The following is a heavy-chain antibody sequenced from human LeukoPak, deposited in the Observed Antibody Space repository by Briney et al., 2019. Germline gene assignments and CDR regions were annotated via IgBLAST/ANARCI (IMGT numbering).Heavy chain of an antibody. D-gene: IGHD6-13*01. V-gene: IGHV4-30-4*01. CDR2: IYYSGST. J-gene: IGHJ6*04. CDR3: ARVPSGGSWYGMDV. Sequence: SETLSLTCTVSGGSISSGDYYWSWIRQPPGKGLEWIGYIYYSGSTYYNPSLKSRVTISVDTSKNQFSLKLSSVTAADTAVYYCARVPSGGSWYGMDVWGKGTTVTVSS. CDR1: GGSISSGDYY.